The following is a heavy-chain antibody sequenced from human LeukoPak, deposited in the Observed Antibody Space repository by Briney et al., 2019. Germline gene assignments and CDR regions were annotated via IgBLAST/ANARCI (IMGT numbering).Heavy chain of an antibody. V-gene: IGHV3-23*01. J-gene: IGHJ4*02. D-gene: IGHD3-22*01. CDR2: ISGSGGST. CDR3: AKEQYYDSSGYLYYFDY. CDR1: GFTFSSYA. Sequence: GGSLRLSCAASGFTFSSYAMSWVRQAPGKRLEWVSAISGSGGSTYYADSVKGRFTISRDNSKNTLYLQMNSLRAEDTAVYYCAKEQYYDSSGYLYYFDYWGQGTLVTVSS.